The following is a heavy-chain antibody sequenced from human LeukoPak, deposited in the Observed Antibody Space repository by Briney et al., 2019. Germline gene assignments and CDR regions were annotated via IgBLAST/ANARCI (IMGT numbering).Heavy chain of an antibody. Sequence: GGSLRLSCAASGFTFSSYAMSWVRQAPGKGLEWFSAISGSGGSTYYADSVKGRFTISRDNSKNTLYLQLNSLRAEDTAVYYCAKGNYYDSNHLQHWGQGTLVTVSS. V-gene: IGHV3-23*01. CDR1: GFTFSSYA. CDR3: AKGNYYDSNHLQH. D-gene: IGHD3-22*01. J-gene: IGHJ1*01. CDR2: ISGSGGST.